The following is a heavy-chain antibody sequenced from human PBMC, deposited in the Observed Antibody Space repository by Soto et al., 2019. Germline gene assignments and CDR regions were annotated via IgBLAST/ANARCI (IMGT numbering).Heavy chain of an antibody. V-gene: IGHV3-7*05. Sequence: EVQLVESGGGLVQPGGSLRLSCAASGFAFNTYWRSWVRQAPGKGLEWVATIKQDGSEKYSVDSLKGLTISRDNAKKSLYLQMNSLRVEDTAVYYCARVEFIAATGALGAFDVWGQGAMVTVSS. D-gene: IGHD6-13*01. CDR2: IKQDGSEK. J-gene: IGHJ3*01. CDR1: GFAFNTYW. CDR3: ARVEFIAATGALGAFDV.